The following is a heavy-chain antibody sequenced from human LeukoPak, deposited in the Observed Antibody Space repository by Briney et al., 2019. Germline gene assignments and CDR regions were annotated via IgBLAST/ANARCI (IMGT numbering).Heavy chain of an antibody. CDR1: GGSISSYY. V-gene: IGHV4-4*07. CDR2: IYTSGST. J-gene: IGHJ2*01. CDR3: ARVPRGPLTGTGLWYFDL. D-gene: IGHD1-7*01. Sequence: SETLSLTCTVSGGSISSYYWSWIRQPAGKGLEWIGRIYTSGSTNYNPSLKSRVTMSVDTSKNQFSLKLSSVTAADTAVYYCARVPRGPLTGTGLWYFDLWGRGTLVTVSS.